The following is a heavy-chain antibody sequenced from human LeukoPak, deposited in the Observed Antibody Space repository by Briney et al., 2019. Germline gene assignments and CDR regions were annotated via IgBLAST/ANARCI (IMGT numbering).Heavy chain of an antibody. J-gene: IGHJ3*02. Sequence: ASVKVSCKASGYTFTSYDINWVRRATGQGLEWMGWMNPNSGNTGYAQKFQGRVTITRNTSISTAYMELSSLRSEDTAVYYCARGSTNTVTQSLAGAFDIWGQGTMVTVSS. CDR2: MNPNSGNT. D-gene: IGHD4-17*01. V-gene: IGHV1-8*03. CDR1: GYTFTSYD. CDR3: ARGSTNTVTQSLAGAFDI.